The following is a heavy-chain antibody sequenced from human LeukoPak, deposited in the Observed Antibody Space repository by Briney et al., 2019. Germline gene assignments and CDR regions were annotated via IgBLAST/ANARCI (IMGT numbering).Heavy chain of an antibody. V-gene: IGHV4-59*01. J-gene: IGHJ4*02. CDR2: IYSSGSA. Sequence: SETLSLTCTVSGGSINSYYWSWIRQPPGKGLEWLGFIYSSGSATYNPSFNSRVAISVDTSRNQFSLKLSSVTAADTAVYYCARGVYIAAAQYGYWGQGTLVTVSS. D-gene: IGHD6-13*01. CDR1: GGSINSYY. CDR3: ARGVYIAAAQYGY.